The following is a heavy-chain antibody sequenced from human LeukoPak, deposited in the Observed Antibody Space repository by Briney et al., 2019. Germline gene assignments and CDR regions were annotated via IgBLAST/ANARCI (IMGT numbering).Heavy chain of an antibody. CDR3: ARDDSSGWYGRDY. D-gene: IGHD6-19*01. CDR1: GGSFSGYY. CDR2: INHSGRT. J-gene: IGHJ4*02. V-gene: IGHV4-34*01. Sequence: SETLSLTCAVYGGSFSGYYWSWIRQPPGKELEWIGEINHSGRTNYNPSLKSRVTISVDTSKNQFSLKLSSVTAADTAVYYCARDDSSGWYGRDYWGQGTLVTVSS.